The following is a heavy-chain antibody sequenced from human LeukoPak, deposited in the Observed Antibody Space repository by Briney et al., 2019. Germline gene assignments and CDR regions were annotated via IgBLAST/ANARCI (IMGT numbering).Heavy chain of an antibody. D-gene: IGHD3-9*01. V-gene: IGHV1-18*01. CDR1: GYTFTSYG. Sequence: ASVKVSCKASGYTFTSYGISWVRQAPGQGLEWMGWISAYNGNTNYAQKLQGRVTMTTDTSTSTAYMELRSLRSDDTAVYYCARDLPSDYYDILTGYYRVGVDYWGQGTLVTVSS. J-gene: IGHJ4*02. CDR3: ARDLPSDYYDILTGYYRVGVDY. CDR2: ISAYNGNT.